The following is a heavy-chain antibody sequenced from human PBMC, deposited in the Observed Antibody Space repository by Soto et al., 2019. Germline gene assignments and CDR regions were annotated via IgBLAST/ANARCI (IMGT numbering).Heavy chain of an antibody. J-gene: IGHJ4*02. CDR3: AKYCSSDVCLDY. Sequence: GVLRLSCASSGFTFSSCSMNWVRQAPGKGLEWVSFISGSGDTKYYADSVKGRFTISRDNAKNSLYLQMSSLRDEDTAVYYCAKYCSSDVCLDYWGQGTLVTVSS. D-gene: IGHD2-8*01. CDR1: GFTFSSCS. V-gene: IGHV3-48*02. CDR2: ISGSGDTK.